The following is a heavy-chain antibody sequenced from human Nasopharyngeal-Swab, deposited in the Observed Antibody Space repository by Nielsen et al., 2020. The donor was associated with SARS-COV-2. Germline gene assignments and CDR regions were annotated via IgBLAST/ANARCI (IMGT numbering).Heavy chain of an antibody. CDR2: IRSKANSYAT. J-gene: IGHJ3*02. CDR3: TRGPPYTDTYWDAFDI. D-gene: IGHD2-8*02. V-gene: IGHV3-73*01. Sequence: GESLKISYAASGFTFSGSAMHWVRQASGKGLEWVGRIRSKANSYATAYAASVKGRFTISRDDSKNTAYLQMNSLKTEDTAVYYCTRGPPYTDTYWDAFDIWGQGTMVAVSS. CDR1: GFTFSGSA.